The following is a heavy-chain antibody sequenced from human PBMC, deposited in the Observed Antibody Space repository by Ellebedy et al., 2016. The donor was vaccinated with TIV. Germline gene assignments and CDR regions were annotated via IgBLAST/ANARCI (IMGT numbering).Heavy chain of an antibody. D-gene: IGHD7-27*01. CDR2: INACNGNT. J-gene: IGHJ4*02. V-gene: IGHV1-3*01. CDR1: GYTFTSYA. Sequence: AASVKVSCKASGYTFTSYAMHWVRQAPGQRLEWMGWINACNGNTKYSQKFQGRVTITRDTSASTAYMELSSLRSEDTAGYYCATGSGLWGQGTLVTVSS. CDR3: ATGSGL.